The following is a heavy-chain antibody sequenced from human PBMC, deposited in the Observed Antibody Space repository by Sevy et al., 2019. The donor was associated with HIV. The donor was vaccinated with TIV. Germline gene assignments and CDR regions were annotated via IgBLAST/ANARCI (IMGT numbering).Heavy chain of an antibody. Sequence: SETLSLTCTVSGGSISSGSYSWNWIRQPPGKGLEWMGYIYLSGNTYYNPSLKSRLTISVDRSKNQFSRKLSSVTAADTAMYYCARDGGTLTTPGAFDIWGQGTMVTVSS. CDR3: ARDGGTLTTPGAFDI. J-gene: IGHJ3*02. V-gene: IGHV4-30-2*01. D-gene: IGHD4-17*01. CDR2: IYLSGNT. CDR1: GGSISSGSYS.